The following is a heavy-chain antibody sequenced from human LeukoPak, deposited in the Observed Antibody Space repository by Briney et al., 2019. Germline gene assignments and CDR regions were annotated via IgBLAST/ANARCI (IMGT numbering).Heavy chain of an antibody. J-gene: IGHJ5*02. Sequence: PGGSLRLSCAASGFTFSDFAMHWVRQAPGKGLEWVAVISYDGSNKYYADSVKGRFTISRDNSKNTLYLQMNSLRAEDTAVYYCARERGYGSGAPREYNWFDPWGQGTLVTVSS. CDR1: GFTFSDFA. CDR2: ISYDGSNK. V-gene: IGHV3-30*04. D-gene: IGHD1-26*01. CDR3: ARERGYGSGAPREYNWFDP.